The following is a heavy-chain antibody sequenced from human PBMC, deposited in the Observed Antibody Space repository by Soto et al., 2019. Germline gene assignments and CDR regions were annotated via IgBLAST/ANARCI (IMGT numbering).Heavy chain of an antibody. Sequence: QVQLQESGPGLVKPSETLSLTCTVSGGSVSSGSYYWSWIRQPPGKGLEWIGYIYYSGSTNYNPSLKSRVTVSVDTSKNQVSLKLSSVTAADTAVYYCARDLRDSSGYYHFDYWGQGTLVTVSS. V-gene: IGHV4-61*01. CDR3: ARDLRDSSGYYHFDY. J-gene: IGHJ4*02. D-gene: IGHD3-22*01. CDR2: IYYSGST. CDR1: GGSVSSGSYY.